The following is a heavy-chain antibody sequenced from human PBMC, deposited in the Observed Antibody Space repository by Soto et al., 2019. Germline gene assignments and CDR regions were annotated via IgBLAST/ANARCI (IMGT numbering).Heavy chain of an antibody. CDR1: GYTFTSYA. D-gene: IGHD3-22*01. V-gene: IGHV1-3*01. CDR2: INAGNGNT. Sequence: ASVKVSCKASGYTFTSYAMHWVRQAPGQRLEWMGWINAGNGNTKYSQKFQGRVTITRDTSASTAYMGLSSLRSEDTAVYYCARDQTLEYYYDSSGYPDAFDIWGQGTMVTVSS. J-gene: IGHJ3*02. CDR3: ARDQTLEYYYDSSGYPDAFDI.